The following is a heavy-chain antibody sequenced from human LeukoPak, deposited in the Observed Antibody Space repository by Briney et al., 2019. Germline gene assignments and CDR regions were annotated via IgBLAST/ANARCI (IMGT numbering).Heavy chain of an antibody. CDR3: AGSYNTYYAQDY. V-gene: IGHV1-69*06. CDR2: IIPISGTA. CDR1: GGTFSSYA. D-gene: IGHD1-14*01. J-gene: IGHJ4*02. Sequence: ASVKVSCKASGGTFSSYAISWVRQAPGQGPEWIGGIIPISGTAKYAQKLQGRVTISADMSTGTAYMELSSLSSEDTAVYYRAGSYNTYYAQDYWGQGALVTVSS.